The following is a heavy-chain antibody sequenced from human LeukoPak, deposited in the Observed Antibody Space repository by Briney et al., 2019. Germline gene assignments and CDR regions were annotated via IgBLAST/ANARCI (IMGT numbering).Heavy chain of an antibody. D-gene: IGHD2/OR15-2a*01. CDR1: GGSISSYY. Sequence: SETLSLTCTVSGGSISSYYWSWIRQPPGKGLEWIGYIYYSGSTNYNPSLKSRVTISVDTSKNQFSLKLSSVTAADTAVYYCARNRDYYYYYMDVWGKGTTVTVSS. CDR2: IYYSGST. CDR3: ARNRDYYYYYMDV. V-gene: IGHV4-59*01. J-gene: IGHJ6*03.